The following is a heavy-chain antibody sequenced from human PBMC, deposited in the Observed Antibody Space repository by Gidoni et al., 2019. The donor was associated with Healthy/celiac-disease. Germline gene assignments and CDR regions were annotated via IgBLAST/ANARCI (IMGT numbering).Heavy chain of an antibody. V-gene: IGHV4-59*08. CDR2: IYYSGST. J-gene: IGHJ4*02. CDR1: GGSISSYY. D-gene: IGHD2-21*02. CDR3: ARRAPVVTAFYFDY. Sequence: QVQLQESGPGLVKPSETLSLTCTVSGGSISSYYWRWIRQPPGKGLEWIGYIYYSGSTNYNPSLKSRVTISVDTSKNQFSLKLSSVTAADTAVYYCARRAPVVTAFYFDYWGQGTLVTVSS.